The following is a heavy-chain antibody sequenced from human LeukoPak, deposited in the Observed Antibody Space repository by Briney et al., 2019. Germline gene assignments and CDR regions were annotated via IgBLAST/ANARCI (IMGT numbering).Heavy chain of an antibody. CDR3: ARNGGYTYAPYYFDY. V-gene: IGHV4-59*01. J-gene: IGHJ4*02. CDR2: IYDSGGT. CDR1: GGAISSYY. Sequence: SVTLSLTCTVSGGAISSYYWSWIRQSPGKGMEWIGYIYDSGGTNYNPSLKSRVTLSVDTSKYQFSLKLRYVTAADTAVYYCARNGGYTYAPYYFDYWGQGTLVTVSS. D-gene: IGHD5-18*01.